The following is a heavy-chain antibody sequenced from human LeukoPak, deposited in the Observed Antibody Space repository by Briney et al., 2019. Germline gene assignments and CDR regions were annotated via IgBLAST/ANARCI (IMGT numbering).Heavy chain of an antibody. Sequence: GGSLRLSCVASGLTFSTYWMSWVRQAPGKGLEWVANIKKDGSEKYYVDSVKGRFTISRDNARNSVYLQMDSLRVEDTAVYYCAREATGYSASWGDYWGQGTLVTVSS. CDR1: GLTFSTYW. CDR2: IKKDGSEK. CDR3: AREATGYSASWGDY. J-gene: IGHJ4*02. D-gene: IGHD6-13*01. V-gene: IGHV3-7*01.